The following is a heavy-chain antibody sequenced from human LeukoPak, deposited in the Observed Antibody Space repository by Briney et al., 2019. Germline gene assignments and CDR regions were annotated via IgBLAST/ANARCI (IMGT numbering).Heavy chain of an antibody. V-gene: IGHV1-46*01. CDR2: INPSGGST. Sequence: ASVKVSCKASGYTFTSYYMHWVRQAPGQGLEWMGIINPSGGSTSYAQKFQGRVTMTRDTSTSTVYMELSSLRSEDTAVYYCARDQFQGLSVDFEFDYWGQGTLVTVSS. CDR1: GYTFTSYY. CDR3: ARDQFQGLSVDFEFDY. J-gene: IGHJ4*02. D-gene: IGHD3-16*02.